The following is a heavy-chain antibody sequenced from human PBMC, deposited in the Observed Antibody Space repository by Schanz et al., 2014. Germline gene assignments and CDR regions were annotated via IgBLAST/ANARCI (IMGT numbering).Heavy chain of an antibody. CDR2: INPSGGST. J-gene: IGHJ3*02. D-gene: IGHD6-19*01. CDR3: ARGLGDERWLDLNEAFDI. CDR1: GYTFTSYY. V-gene: IGHV1-46*01. Sequence: VQLVESGAEVKKPGASVKVSCKASGYTFTSYYMHWVRQAPGQGLEWMGIINPSGGSTSYAQKFQGRVTMTRHTSISTAYMELSSLRSEDTAVYYCARGLGDERWLDLNEAFDIWGQGTMVTVSS.